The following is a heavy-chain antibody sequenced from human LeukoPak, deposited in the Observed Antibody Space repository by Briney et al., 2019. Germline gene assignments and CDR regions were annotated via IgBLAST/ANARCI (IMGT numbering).Heavy chain of an antibody. CDR3: ARTPPLYYGDYYYYMDV. Sequence: ASVKVSCKASGYTFTGYYMHWVRQAPGQGLEWMGWINPNSGGTNYAQKFQGRVTMTRDTSISTAYMELSRLRSDDTAVYYCARTPPLYYGDYYYYMDVWGKGTTVTVSS. V-gene: IGHV1-2*02. CDR2: INPNSGGT. CDR1: GYTFTGYY. D-gene: IGHD4-17*01. J-gene: IGHJ6*03.